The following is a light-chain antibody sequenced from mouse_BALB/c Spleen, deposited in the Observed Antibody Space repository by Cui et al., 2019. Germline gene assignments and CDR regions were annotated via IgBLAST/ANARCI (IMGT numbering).Light chain of an antibody. Sequence: QVVLTQSPAIMSASPGQKVTITCSAISSVNYMNWYQQKPGSSPKLWIYATSKLALGVPACFSGSGSGTSYSLTISSMVAEDATSYFCHQWSSYPYTFGGGTKLEIK. CDR3: HQWSSYPYT. J-gene: IGKJ2*01. V-gene: IGKV4-68*01. CDR2: ATS. CDR1: SSVNY.